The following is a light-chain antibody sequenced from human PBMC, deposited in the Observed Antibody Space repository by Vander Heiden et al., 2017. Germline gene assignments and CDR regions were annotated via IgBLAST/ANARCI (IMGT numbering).Light chain of an antibody. V-gene: IGKV4-1*01. CDR3: QQYYSTPIT. Sequence: DIVMTQSPDSLAVSLGERATINGKSSQSVLYSSNNKNYLAWYQQKPGQPPKLLTYGASTRESGVPDRFSGSGSGTDFTLTISSLQAEDVAVYYCQQYYSTPITFGQGTRLEIK. CDR2: GAS. CDR1: QSVLYSSNNKNY. J-gene: IGKJ5*01.